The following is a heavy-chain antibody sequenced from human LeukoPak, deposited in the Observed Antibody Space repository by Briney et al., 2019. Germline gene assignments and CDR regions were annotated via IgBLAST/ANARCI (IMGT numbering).Heavy chain of an antibody. CDR3: ARVRPGAHFDS. D-gene: IGHD7-27*01. V-gene: IGHV3-7*03. J-gene: IGHJ4*02. CDR2: MKEDGSET. CDR1: GSILSCCW. Sequence: PGGSLRLSCAASGSILSCCWMAWVRQAPGKGLEWVAHMKEDGSETYYVGSVKGRFTISRDNAKNSLYLQMNSLKVEDTAVYYCARVRPGAHFDSWGQGTLVTVSS.